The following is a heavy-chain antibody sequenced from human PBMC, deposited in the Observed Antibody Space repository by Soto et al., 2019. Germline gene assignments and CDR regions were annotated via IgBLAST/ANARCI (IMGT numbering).Heavy chain of an antibody. D-gene: IGHD5-12*01. V-gene: IGHV2-5*02. CDR3: AHITIGYSGQRRGAFDY. CDR1: GFSLSTSGVG. CDR2: IYWDDDK. J-gene: IGHJ4*02. Sequence: QITLKESGPTLVKPTQTLTLTCTFSGFSLSTSGVGVGWIRQPPGKALEWLALIYWDDDKRYSPSLKSRLTITKDTSKNQVVLTMTNMDPVDTATYYCAHITIGYSGQRRGAFDYWGQGTLVTVSS.